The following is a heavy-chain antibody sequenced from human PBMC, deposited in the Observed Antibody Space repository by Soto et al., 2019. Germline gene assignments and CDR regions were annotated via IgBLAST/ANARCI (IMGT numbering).Heavy chain of an antibody. CDR2: IIPFSGTA. CDR3: ARDSGTYGRQVAFDI. CDR1: GGTFGTYG. V-gene: IGHV1-69*13. J-gene: IGHJ3*02. D-gene: IGHD1-26*01. Sequence: SVKVSCKASGGTFGTYGISWVRQAPGQGLEWMGGIIPFSGTASYAQKFQGRVTIAADDSTSTAYMELSSLRSEDTAVYFCARDSGTYGRQVAFDIWGQGTMVTVS.